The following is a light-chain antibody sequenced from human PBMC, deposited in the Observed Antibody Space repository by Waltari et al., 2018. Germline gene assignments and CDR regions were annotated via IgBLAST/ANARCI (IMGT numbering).Light chain of an antibody. V-gene: IGKV3-20*01. Sequence: EIVLTQSPGTLSLSPGGRGTPACRASQSVSRFLAWYQQKPGQAPRLLIYGASTRDTGIPDRFSGSGSGTDFILTISRLEPEDFAVYYCQKYDRLPATFGQGTKVEIK. CDR2: GAS. J-gene: IGKJ1*01. CDR1: QSVSRF. CDR3: QKYDRLPAT.